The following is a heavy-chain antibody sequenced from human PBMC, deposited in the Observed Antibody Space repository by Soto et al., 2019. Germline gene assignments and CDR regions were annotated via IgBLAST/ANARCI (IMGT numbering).Heavy chain of an antibody. J-gene: IGHJ4*02. Sequence: EVQLVESGGGLVQPGGSLRLSCAASGFTFSSYAMHWVRQAPGKGLEYVSAISSNGGSTYYADSVKGRFTISRDNSKNTLYLQMSSLRAEDTAVYYCVKGSDWGLSNYWGQGTLVTVSS. CDR2: ISSNGGST. CDR1: GFTFSSYA. CDR3: VKGSDWGLSNY. V-gene: IGHV3-64D*06. D-gene: IGHD7-27*01.